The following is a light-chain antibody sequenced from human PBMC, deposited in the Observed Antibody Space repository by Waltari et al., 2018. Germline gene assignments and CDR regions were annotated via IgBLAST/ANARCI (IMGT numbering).Light chain of an antibody. V-gene: IGLV1-44*01. CDR2: NNS. J-gene: IGLJ3*02. CDR1: SSNIGRNS. CDR3: AAWDDSLNGV. Sequence: SVLTQPPSASGIPGQRVTISCSGTSSNIGRNSVNWYQQVPGTAPKLLIYNNSQRPSGVPDRFSGSKSGTSASLDISGLQSEDEADYYCAAWDDSLNGVFGGGTKLTVL.